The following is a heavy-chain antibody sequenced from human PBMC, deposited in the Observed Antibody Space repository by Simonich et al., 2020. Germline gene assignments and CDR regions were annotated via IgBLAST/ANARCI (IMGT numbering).Heavy chain of an antibody. CDR2: ISSSSSYI. CDR3: ARWIAVAGTGAYGMDV. CDR1: GFTFSSYS. Sequence: EVQLVESGGGLVKPGGSLRLSCAASGFTFSSYSMNWVRQAPGKGLEWGSSISSSSSYIYYADAVKGRFTISRDNAKNSLYLQRNSRRAEDTAVYYCARWIAVAGTGAYGMDVWGQGTTVTVSS. V-gene: IGHV3-21*01. J-gene: IGHJ6*02. D-gene: IGHD6-19*01.